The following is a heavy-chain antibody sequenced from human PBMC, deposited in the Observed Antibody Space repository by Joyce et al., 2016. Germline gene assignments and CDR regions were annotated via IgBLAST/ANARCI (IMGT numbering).Heavy chain of an antibody. V-gene: IGHV1-69*06. Sequence: QVQLVQSGAEVKKPGSSVKVSCKASGGTFSSCAISWVRQAPGQGLEWLGGIIPFFPTTNYAQRFQGRVTITADTSTSTAYMELSSLRSEDTAVYYCARTRGYSGYDSYYFDYWGQGTLVTVSS. CDR2: IIPFFPTT. J-gene: IGHJ4*02. CDR1: GGTFSSCA. CDR3: ARTRGYSGYDSYYFDY. D-gene: IGHD5-12*01.